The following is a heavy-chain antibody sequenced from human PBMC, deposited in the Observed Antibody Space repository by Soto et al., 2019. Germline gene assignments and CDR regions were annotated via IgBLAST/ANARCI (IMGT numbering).Heavy chain of an antibody. V-gene: IGHV1-18*01. CDR3: ARGRYGEY. CDR1: GYTFTSYG. Sequence: QVHLVQSGAEVKKPGASVKVSCKASGYTFTSYGITWVRQAPGQGLEWMGWISAHNGNTDYAQKLQGRIIGTRDTSTSTAYMELRSLISDDTAVYYCARGRYGEYWGQGALVTVSS. D-gene: IGHD3-10*01. J-gene: IGHJ4*02. CDR2: ISAHNGNT.